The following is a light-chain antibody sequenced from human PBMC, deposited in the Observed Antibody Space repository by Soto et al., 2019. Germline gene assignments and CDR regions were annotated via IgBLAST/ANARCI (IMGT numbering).Light chain of an antibody. CDR2: KND. V-gene: IGLV6-57*04. Sequence: NFMLTQPHSVSESPGKTVTISCTRSSGSIASNHVQWYQQRPGSAPTTVIYKNDQRPSGVPDRFSGSIDSSSNSASLTISGLKTEDEADYYCQSYDDNSVVFGGGTQLTV. J-gene: IGLJ2*01. CDR1: SGSIASNH. CDR3: QSYDDNSVV.